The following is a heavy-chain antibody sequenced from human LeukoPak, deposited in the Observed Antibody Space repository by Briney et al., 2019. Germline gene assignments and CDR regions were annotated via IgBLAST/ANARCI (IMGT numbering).Heavy chain of an antibody. D-gene: IGHD4-17*01. CDR1: GFTFSSYD. V-gene: IGHV3-13*01. CDR3: GRGAYYGEIDY. CDR2: IGTAGDT. J-gene: IGHJ4*02. Sequence: GGSLRLSCAASGFTFSSYDMHWVRQTTGKGLEWVSAIGTAGDTDYSGSVKGRFTISRENAKNSLYLQMNSLRAGDTAVYYCGRGAYYGEIDYWGQGTLVTVSS.